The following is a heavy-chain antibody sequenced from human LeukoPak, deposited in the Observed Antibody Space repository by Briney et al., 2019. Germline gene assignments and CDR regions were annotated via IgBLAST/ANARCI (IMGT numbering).Heavy chain of an antibody. CDR1: GYTLTELS. V-gene: IGHV1-24*01. CDR3: ARDRLRYFDWGINWFDP. D-gene: IGHD3-9*01. J-gene: IGHJ5*02. CDR2: FDPEDGET. Sequence: ASVKVSCKVSGYTLTELSMHWVRQAPGKGLEWMGGFDPEDGETIYAQKFQGRVTMTEDTSTDTAYMELSSLRSEDTAVYYCARDRLRYFDWGINWFDPWGQGTLVTVSS.